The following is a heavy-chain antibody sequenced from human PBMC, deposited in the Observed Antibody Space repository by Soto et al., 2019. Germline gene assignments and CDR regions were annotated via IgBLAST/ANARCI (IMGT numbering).Heavy chain of an antibody. J-gene: IGHJ6*02. Sequence: PGGSLRLSCAASGFTLSSNYMRWVRQAPGKGLEWGSAIYSGGSTYYADSVKGRFTISRDNSKNTLYLQRNSLRAEDTAVYYCARASAAGPWRVSGMDVWGQVTTVTVSS. CDR2: IYSGGST. V-gene: IGHV3-53*01. D-gene: IGHD6-13*01. CDR3: ARASAAGPWRVSGMDV. CDR1: GFTLSSNY.